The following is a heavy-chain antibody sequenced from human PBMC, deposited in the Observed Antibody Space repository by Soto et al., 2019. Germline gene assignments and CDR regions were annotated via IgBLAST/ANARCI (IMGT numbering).Heavy chain of an antibody. CDR2: IYYSGTH. CDR3: ARVQMATLYFDH. D-gene: IGHD5-12*01. Sequence: SETLSLTCYVSGGSINNYYWSWVRQPPGKGLEWIGYIYYSGTHNYNPSLESRLTISVDTSKNQFSLSLSSVTAADTAVYYCARVQMATLYFDHWGQGTLVTVSS. CDR1: GGSINNYY. J-gene: IGHJ4*02. V-gene: IGHV4-59*01.